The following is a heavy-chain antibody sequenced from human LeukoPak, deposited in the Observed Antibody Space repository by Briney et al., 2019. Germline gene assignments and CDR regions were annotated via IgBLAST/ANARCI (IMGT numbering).Heavy chain of an antibody. CDR3: ARGGYYYLDV. CDR2: IFHNGNT. J-gene: IGHJ6*03. Sequence: SETLSLTCTVSDGSMSPYYWSWIRQSPGKGLEWIAYIFHNGNTKYDPSLWSRVTISIDTSRNQVFLNLNSVTVADTAVYYCARGGYYYLDVWGKGTTVTVSS. V-gene: IGHV4-59*01. CDR1: DGSMSPYY.